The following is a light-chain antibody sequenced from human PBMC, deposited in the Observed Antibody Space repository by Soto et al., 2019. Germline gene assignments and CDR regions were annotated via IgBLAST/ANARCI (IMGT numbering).Light chain of an antibody. J-gene: IGKJ4*01. CDR1: QSISTY. V-gene: IGKV1-39*01. CDR2: AAS. CDR3: QQSYSTPLT. Sequence: DIQMTQSPSSLSASVGDIVTIACRASQSISTYLYWYQQRPAKAPKLLIYAASSLQSGVPSRFSGSGSGTDFTLTISSLQPEDFATYYCQQSYSTPLTFGGGTKVEIK.